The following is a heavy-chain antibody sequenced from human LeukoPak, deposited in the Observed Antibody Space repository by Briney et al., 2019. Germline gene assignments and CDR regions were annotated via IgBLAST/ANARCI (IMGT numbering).Heavy chain of an antibody. Sequence: SETLSLTCGVSGGSITTTNFWSWVRQPPGGGLEWIGEISLRGRTQCNPSLKSRVNISIDESKNHLYLSLASVTAADTAVYYCARGYCTNGVCSSDYFDYWGQGTLVTVSS. CDR3: ARGYCTNGVCSSDYFDY. V-gene: IGHV4-4*02. CDR1: GGSITTTNF. J-gene: IGHJ4*02. D-gene: IGHD2-8*01. CDR2: ISLRGRT.